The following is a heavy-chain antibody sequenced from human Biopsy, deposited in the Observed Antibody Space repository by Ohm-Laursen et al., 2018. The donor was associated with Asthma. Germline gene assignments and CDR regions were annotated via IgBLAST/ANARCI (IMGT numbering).Heavy chain of an antibody. D-gene: IGHD4-17*01. CDR1: GFSFSNFA. CDR2: ISKDASTQ. J-gene: IGHJ4*02. Sequence: SLRLSCAASGFSFSNFAIHWVRQAPGKGLEWVGVISKDASTQDYADSVKGRFIISRDNSKNTLYLQMNSLRAEDTAVYYCARKARHGDYDFDYWGQGTLVTVSS. V-gene: IGHV3-30*07. CDR3: ARKARHGDYDFDY.